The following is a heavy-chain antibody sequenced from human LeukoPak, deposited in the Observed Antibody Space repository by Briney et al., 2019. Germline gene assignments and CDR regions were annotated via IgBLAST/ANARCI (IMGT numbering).Heavy chain of an antibody. CDR3: ARRPKYKSGCHFDY. CDR2: IYPGDSDT. D-gene: IGHD3-22*01. J-gene: IGHJ4*02. CDR1: GYSFTNYW. Sequence: GESLKISCKGSGYSFTNYWIGWVRQMPGKGLEWMGIIYPGDSDTSYDPSFQGQVTISADKSITTAYLQWSSLKASDTAMYYCARRPKYKSGCHFDYWGQGTLVTVST. V-gene: IGHV5-51*01.